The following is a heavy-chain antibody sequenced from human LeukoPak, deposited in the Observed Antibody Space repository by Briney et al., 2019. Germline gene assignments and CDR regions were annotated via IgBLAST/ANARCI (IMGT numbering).Heavy chain of an antibody. J-gene: IGHJ3*02. Sequence: GGSLRLSCTASGFTFGDYAMSWVRQAPGKGLERVGFIRSKAYGGTTEYAASVKGRFTISRDDSKSIAYLQMNSLKTEDTAVYYCTREDYADAFDIWGQGTMVTVSS. D-gene: IGHD2-2*01. CDR1: GFTFGDYA. V-gene: IGHV3-49*04. CDR2: IRSKAYGGTT. CDR3: TREDYADAFDI.